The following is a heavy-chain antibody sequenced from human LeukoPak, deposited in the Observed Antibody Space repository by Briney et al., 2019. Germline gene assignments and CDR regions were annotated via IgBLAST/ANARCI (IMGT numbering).Heavy chain of an antibody. Sequence: TSVKVSCKASGYTFTGYYMHWVRQAPGQGLEWMGWINPNSGGTNYAQKFQGRVTMTRDTSISTAYMELSRLRSDDTAVYYCARALSIAVAGTAGYWGQGTLVTVSS. CDR1: GYTFTGYY. D-gene: IGHD6-19*01. J-gene: IGHJ4*02. CDR2: INPNSGGT. V-gene: IGHV1-2*02. CDR3: ARALSIAVAGTAGY.